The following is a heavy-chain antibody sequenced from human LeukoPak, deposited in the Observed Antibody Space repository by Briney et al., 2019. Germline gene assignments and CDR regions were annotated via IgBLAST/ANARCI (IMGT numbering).Heavy chain of an antibody. CDR1: GGTFSSYA. CDR3: ARAPAVAAAAGYYYYYYGMDV. V-gene: IGHV1-69*04. J-gene: IGHJ6*02. D-gene: IGHD6-13*01. Sequence: SVKVSCKASGGTFSSYAISWVRQAPGQGLEWMGRIIPIPGIANYAQKFQGRVTITADKSTSTAYMELSSLRSEDTAVYYCARAPAVAAAAGYYYYYYGMDVWGQGTTVTVSS. CDR2: IIPIPGIA.